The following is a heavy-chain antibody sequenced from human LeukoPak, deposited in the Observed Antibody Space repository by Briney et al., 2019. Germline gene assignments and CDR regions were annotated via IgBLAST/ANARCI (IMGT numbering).Heavy chain of an antibody. Sequence: ASVKVSCKASGYTFTGYYMHWVRQAPGKGLEWMGGFDPEDGETIYAQKFQGRVTMTEDTSTDTAYMELSSLRSEDTAVYYCATKTYYYDSSGYFSLPDYWGQGTLVTVSS. J-gene: IGHJ4*02. V-gene: IGHV1-24*01. CDR1: GYTFTGYY. CDR3: ATKTYYYDSSGYFSLPDY. D-gene: IGHD3-22*01. CDR2: FDPEDGET.